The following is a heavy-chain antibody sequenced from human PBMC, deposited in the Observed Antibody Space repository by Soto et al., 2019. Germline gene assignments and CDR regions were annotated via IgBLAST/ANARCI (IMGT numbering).Heavy chain of an antibody. V-gene: IGHV1-69*06. Sequence: VSSVKVSCKASGGTFSSYAISWVRQAPGQGLEWMGGIIPIFGTADYAQKFQGRVTITADKSTSTDYMELSSLRSEVPAAYYLARVLRYAQSYNYGMDVWCQGTTVTVFS. D-gene: IGHD3-9*01. CDR2: IIPIFGTA. CDR3: ARVLRYAQSYNYGMDV. CDR1: GGTFSSYA. J-gene: IGHJ6*02.